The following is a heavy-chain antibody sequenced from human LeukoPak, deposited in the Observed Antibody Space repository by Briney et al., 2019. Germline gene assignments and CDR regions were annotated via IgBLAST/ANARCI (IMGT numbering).Heavy chain of an antibody. V-gene: IGHV3-23*01. D-gene: IGHD3-16*01. CDR2: ITSGDGSP. CDR3: TKRGAYYVDY. J-gene: IGHJ4*02. Sequence: PGGSLRLSCAASGFTFGTSAMSWVRQTPEKGLEWVSTITSGDGSPYYADPVKGRFTISRDNSNNMLYLQMNSLRAEDTAVYYCTKRGAYYVDYWGRGIPVTVSS. CDR1: GFTFGTSA.